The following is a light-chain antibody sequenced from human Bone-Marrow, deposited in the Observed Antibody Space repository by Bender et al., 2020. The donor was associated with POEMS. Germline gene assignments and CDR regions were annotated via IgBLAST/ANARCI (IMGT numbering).Light chain of an antibody. Sequence: VLTQPPSASGTPGQRVTISCSGGSSNIGAHAVNWYQHRPGQAPVMVLYYDAARPSGIPERFSGSNSGNTATLTISRVEAGDEADYYCQVWDSSRDPVVFGGGTKLTVL. V-gene: IGLV3-21*01. CDR1: SNIGAHA. J-gene: IGLJ2*01. CDR2: YDA. CDR3: QVWDSSRDPVV.